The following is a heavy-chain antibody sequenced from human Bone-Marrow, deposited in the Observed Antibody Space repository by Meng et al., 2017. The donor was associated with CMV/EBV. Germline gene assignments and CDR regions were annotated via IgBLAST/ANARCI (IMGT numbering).Heavy chain of an antibody. V-gene: IGHV1-24*01. J-gene: IGHJ4*02. D-gene: IGHD2-21*01. CDR3: ALVAYNCGCDYYSTH. CDR2: CDPDEGET. CDR1: GYNFAELP. Sequence: ASVQVSCKVSGYNFAELPINWVRQAPGKGLEWMGGCDPDEGETLYAQKFQGRVTMTDDTSIHTAYMELSSLRSEDTAMYYCALVAYNCGCDYYSTHWGQGTMVTVSS.